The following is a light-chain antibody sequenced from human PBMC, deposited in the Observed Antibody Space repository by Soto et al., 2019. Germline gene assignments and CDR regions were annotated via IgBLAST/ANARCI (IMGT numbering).Light chain of an antibody. J-gene: IGLJ2*01. V-gene: IGLV2-14*01. Sequence: QSALTQPASVSGCLGQSITISCTGTSSDVGGYNYVSWYQQHPGKDPKVVIFEVTKRPSGVSSRFSGSKSGNTASLTVSGLQAEDEGDYYCSSYTSSSTVLFGGGTKVTVL. CDR3: SSYTSSSTVL. CDR2: EVT. CDR1: SSDVGGYNY.